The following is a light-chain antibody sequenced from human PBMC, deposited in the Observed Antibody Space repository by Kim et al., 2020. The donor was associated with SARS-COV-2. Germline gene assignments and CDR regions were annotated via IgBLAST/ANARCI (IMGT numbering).Light chain of an antibody. CDR1: QSVSSN. V-gene: IGKV3-15*01. CDR2: GVS. CDR3: QHYNNWPYT. Sequence: EIVMTQSPAILSVSPGERATLSCRASQSVSSNLAWYQHKPGQAPRLLIDGVSTRATGIPARFSGSGSGTEFTLTISSLQSEDFAVYYCQHYNNWPYTFGQGTKLEI. J-gene: IGKJ2*01.